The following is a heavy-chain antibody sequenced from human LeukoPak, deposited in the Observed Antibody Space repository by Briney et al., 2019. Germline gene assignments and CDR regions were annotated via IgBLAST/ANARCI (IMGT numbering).Heavy chain of an antibody. CDR2: INHSGST. CDR1: GGSFSGYY. Sequence: PSETLSLTCAVYGGSFSGYYWSWIRQPPGKGLEWIGEINHSGSTNYNPSLKSRVTISVDTSKNQFSLRLTSVTAADTAVYYCARSSGWQSHYYMDVWGKGTTVGVSS. V-gene: IGHV4-34*01. D-gene: IGHD3-22*01. CDR3: ARSSGWQSHYYMDV. J-gene: IGHJ6*03.